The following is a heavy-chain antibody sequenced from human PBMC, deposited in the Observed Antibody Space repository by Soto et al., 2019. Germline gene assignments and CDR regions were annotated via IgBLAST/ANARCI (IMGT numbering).Heavy chain of an antibody. V-gene: IGHV1-69*12. D-gene: IGHD4-4*01. CDR3: ARDGGVYDYSPFDY. J-gene: IGHJ4*02. CDR1: GGTFSNYA. Sequence: QVQLVQSGAEVKKPGSSVKVSCKASGGTFSNYAISWVRQAPGQGLEWMGGIIPIFGTADYAQKFQGRVTITADESTSTAYMELSSLRSEDTAVYYCARDGGVYDYSPFDYWGQETQVTVSS. CDR2: IIPIFGTA.